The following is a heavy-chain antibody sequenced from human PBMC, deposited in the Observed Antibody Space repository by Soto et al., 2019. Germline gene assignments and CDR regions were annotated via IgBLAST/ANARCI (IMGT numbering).Heavy chain of an antibody. D-gene: IGHD3-22*01. CDR2: IYYSGST. Sequence: PSETLSLTCSVSGASISSYYWSWIRQPPGKRLEWIGYIYYSGSTNYNPSLKSRVTISVDTSKHHFSLKLSSVTAADTAVYYCARYSDSSGYYPFDYWGQGTLVTVSS. J-gene: IGHJ4*02. CDR3: ARYSDSSGYYPFDY. V-gene: IGHV4-59*01. CDR1: GASISSYY.